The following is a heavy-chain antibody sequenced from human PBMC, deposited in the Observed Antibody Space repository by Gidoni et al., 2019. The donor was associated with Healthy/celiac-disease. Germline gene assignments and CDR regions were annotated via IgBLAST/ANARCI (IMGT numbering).Heavy chain of an antibody. CDR1: GYTFTSYY. CDR2: INPSGGST. CDR3: ARVAVDDAFDI. Sequence: GYTFTSYYMHWVRQAPVQGLEWMGIINPSGGSTSYAQKFQGRVTMTRDTSTSTVYMELSSLRSEDTAVYYCARVAVDDAFDIWGQGTMVTVSS. D-gene: IGHD2-15*01. V-gene: IGHV1-46*01. J-gene: IGHJ3*02.